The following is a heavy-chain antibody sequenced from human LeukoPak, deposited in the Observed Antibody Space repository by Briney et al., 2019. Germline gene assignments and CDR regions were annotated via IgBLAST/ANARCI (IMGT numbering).Heavy chain of an antibody. V-gene: IGHV1-69*04. Sequence: GASVKVSCKASGGTFSSYAISWVREAPGQGLEWMGRITPILGTANYAQKFQGRVTVTADKSTSTAYMELSSLRSEDTAVYYCARDPPVVAATHFGYWGQGTLVTVSS. CDR1: GGTFSSYA. CDR3: ARDPPVVAATHFGY. D-gene: IGHD2-15*01. J-gene: IGHJ4*02. CDR2: ITPILGTA.